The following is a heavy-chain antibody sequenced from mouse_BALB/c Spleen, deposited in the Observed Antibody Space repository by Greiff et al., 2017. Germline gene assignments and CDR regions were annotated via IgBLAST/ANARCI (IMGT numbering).Heavy chain of an antibody. CDR3: AREGSRRRRDFDY. Sequence: QVQLKQSGAELMKPGASVKISCKATGYTFSSYWIEWVKQRPGHGLEWIGEILPGSGSTNYNEKFKGKATFTADTSSNTAYMQLSSLTSEDSAVYYCAREGSRRRRDFDYWGQGTTLTVSS. CDR1: GYTFSSYW. D-gene: IGHD2-12*01. CDR2: ILPGSGST. V-gene: IGHV1-9*01. J-gene: IGHJ2*01.